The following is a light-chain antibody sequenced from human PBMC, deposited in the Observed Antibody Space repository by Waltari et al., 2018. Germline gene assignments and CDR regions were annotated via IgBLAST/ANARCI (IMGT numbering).Light chain of an antibody. CDR1: SSDVGGYNY. V-gene: IGLV2-11*01. J-gene: IGLJ2*01. Sequence: QSALTQPRSVSGSPGQSVTISCTGTSSDVGGYNYVSWYQQHPGKAPKLMISDVSKRPSGVPDRFSGSKSGNTASLTISGLQTEDEADYYCCSFAGSHTYVVFGGGTKLTVL. CDR2: DVS. CDR3: CSFAGSHTYVV.